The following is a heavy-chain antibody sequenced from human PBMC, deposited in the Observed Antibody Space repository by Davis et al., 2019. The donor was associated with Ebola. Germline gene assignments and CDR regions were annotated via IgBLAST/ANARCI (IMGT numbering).Heavy chain of an antibody. CDR2: INPNSGGT. J-gene: IGHJ6*03. CDR1: GHTFTGYY. V-gene: IGHV1-2*02. CDR3: ARAPNDFWSGSALYYYYYYMDV. Sequence: ASVKVSCKASGHTFTGYYMHWVRQAPGQGLEWMGWINPNSGGTNYAQKFQGRVTMTRDTSISTAYMELSRLRSDDTAVYYCARAPNDFWSGSALYYYYYYMDVWGKGTTVTVSS. D-gene: IGHD3-3*01.